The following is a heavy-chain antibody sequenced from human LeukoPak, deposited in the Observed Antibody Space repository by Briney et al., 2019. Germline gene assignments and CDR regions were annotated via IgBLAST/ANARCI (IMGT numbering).Heavy chain of an antibody. CDR1: GYTFTTYA. D-gene: IGHD3-3*01. V-gene: IGHV7-4-1*02. J-gene: IGHJ3*02. Sequence: ASVKVSCKASGYTFTTYAMNWVRQAPGQGLEWMGWINTNTGNPTYAQGFTGRFVFSLDTSVSTAYLQISSLKAEDTAVYYCAHHGGGTIRIAAFDIWGQGTMVTVSS. CDR2: INTNTGNP. CDR3: AHHGGGTIRIAAFDI.